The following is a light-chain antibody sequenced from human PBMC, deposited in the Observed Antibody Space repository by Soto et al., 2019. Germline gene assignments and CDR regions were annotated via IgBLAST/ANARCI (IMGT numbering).Light chain of an antibody. CDR1: QSISSW. J-gene: IGKJ1*01. V-gene: IGKV1-5*01. Sequence: DIQMTQSPSTLSASVGDRVTITCRASQSISSWLAWYKQKQGKAPKILSYDASSLESGVPSRFSGSGSGTEFTLTISSLQPDDFETYYCQQYNSYPWTFGQGTKVDIK. CDR2: DAS. CDR3: QQYNSYPWT.